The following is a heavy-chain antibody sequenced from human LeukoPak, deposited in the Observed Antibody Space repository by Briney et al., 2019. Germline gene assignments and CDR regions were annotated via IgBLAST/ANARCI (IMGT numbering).Heavy chain of an antibody. CDR3: AKPLWYYYDISGYNWDYFKS. CDR2: ISYDGGNK. V-gene: IGHV3-30-3*02. D-gene: IGHD3-22*01. Sequence: GGSLRLSCAASGFTFNNYAMHWVRQAPAKELDWVAVISYDGGNKYYADSVKGRFTISRDNSENTVYLQLNSLTAEDTAMYYCAKPLWYYYDISGYNWDYFKSWGPGTLVSVSS. J-gene: IGHJ4*02. CDR1: GFTFNNYA.